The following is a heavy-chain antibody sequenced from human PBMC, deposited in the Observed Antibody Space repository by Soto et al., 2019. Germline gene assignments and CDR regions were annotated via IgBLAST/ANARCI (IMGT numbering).Heavy chain of an antibody. CDR3: ATMGTPATGLYYFDY. J-gene: IGHJ4*02. V-gene: IGHV4-30-4*01. CDR2: IYYSGSA. Sequence: SETLSLTCTVSGGSISSGDYYWSWIRQPPGKGLEWIGYIYYSGSAYYNPSLKSRVTISVDTSKNQFSLNLSFVTAADTAVYNCATMGTPATGLYYFDYWGQGTLVTVSS. CDR1: GGSISSGDYY. D-gene: IGHD2-15*01.